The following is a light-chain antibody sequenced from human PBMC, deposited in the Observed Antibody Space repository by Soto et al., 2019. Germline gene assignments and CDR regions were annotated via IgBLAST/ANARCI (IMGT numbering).Light chain of an antibody. J-gene: IGKJ1*01. CDR3: QQYESFPRT. Sequence: DIQMTQSPSTLSASVGDRVTITCRASRSINNWLAWYQQKPGKAPKLFIFKASTLEIGVPSRFSGSGSGTEFTLSISILQPDDFATYFCQQYESFPRTFGQGTKVEIK. CDR2: KAS. CDR1: RSINNW. V-gene: IGKV1-5*03.